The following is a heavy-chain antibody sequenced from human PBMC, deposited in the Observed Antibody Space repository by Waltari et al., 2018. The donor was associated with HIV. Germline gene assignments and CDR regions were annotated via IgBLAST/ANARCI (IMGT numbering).Heavy chain of an antibody. CDR3: ARTYDILTGFGWFDP. J-gene: IGHJ5*02. CDR2: INAGNGNT. CDR1: GYTFTTYT. Sequence: QVQLVQSGAEVKNPGASVKVSCKASGYTFTTYTIHWVRQAPGQRVGWMGWINAGNGNTKYSQNFKDRVTFTRDTSASTAYMELSSLRSEDTALYYCARTYDILTGFGWFDPWGQGTLVTVSS. D-gene: IGHD3-9*01. V-gene: IGHV1-3*01.